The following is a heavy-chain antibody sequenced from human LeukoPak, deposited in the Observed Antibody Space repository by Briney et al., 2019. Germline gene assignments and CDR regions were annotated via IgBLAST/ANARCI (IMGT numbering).Heavy chain of an antibody. Sequence: PSETLSLTCTVSGGSINSGTFYWGWIRQPPGKGLEWIGSMYYDGSSYYNPSLKSRVTTSVDTSKNQFSLKLSSVTAADTAVYYCARGVMYSSGWYDHNWFDPWGQGTLVTVSS. CDR1: GGSINSGTFY. D-gene: IGHD6-19*01. J-gene: IGHJ5*02. CDR2: MYYDGSS. V-gene: IGHV4-39*01. CDR3: ARGVMYSSGWYDHNWFDP.